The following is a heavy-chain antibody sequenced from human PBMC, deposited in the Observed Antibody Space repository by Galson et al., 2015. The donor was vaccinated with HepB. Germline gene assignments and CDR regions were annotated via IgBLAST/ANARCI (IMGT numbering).Heavy chain of an antibody. V-gene: IGHV3-48*04. CDR1: GFTFSSYS. CDR3: ARGRGGTYLWRTYYYGVDV. D-gene: IGHD1-26*01. Sequence: SLRLSCAASGFTFSSYSMNWVRQAPGKGLEWVSYISSSRSTIYYVDSVKGRFTISGDNAKNSLYLQMNSLRAEDTAVYYCARGRGGTYLWRTYYYGVDVWGQGTTVTVSS. CDR2: ISSSRSTI. J-gene: IGHJ6*02.